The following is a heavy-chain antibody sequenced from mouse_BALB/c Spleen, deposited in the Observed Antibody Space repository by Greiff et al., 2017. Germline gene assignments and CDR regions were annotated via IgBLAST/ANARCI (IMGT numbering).Heavy chain of an antibody. D-gene: IGHD2-1*01. Sequence: EVQLVESGAELVRSGASVKLSCTASGFNIKDYYMHWVKQRPEQGLEWIGWIDPENGDTEYAPKFQGKATMTADTSSNTAYLQLSSLTSEDTAVYYCNALYYGNYVWFAYWGQGTLVTVSA. J-gene: IGHJ3*01. CDR2: IDPENGDT. CDR3: NALYYGNYVWFAY. V-gene: IGHV14-4*02. CDR1: GFNIKDYY.